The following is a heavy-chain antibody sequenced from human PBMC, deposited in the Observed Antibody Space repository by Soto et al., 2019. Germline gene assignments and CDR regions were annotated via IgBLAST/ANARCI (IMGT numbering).Heavy chain of an antibody. CDR2: ITATGART. CDR1: GLRFSSYS. J-gene: IGHJ4*02. CDR3: AIMNGYFEY. V-gene: IGHV3-23*01. D-gene: IGHD3-16*01. Sequence: PGGSLRLSCADSGLRFSSYSMSWVRQTPGKGLEWVAAITATGARTYYAASVTGRFTISRDNPQKPHYLQMTSLRAEDTAMYYCAIMNGYFEYWGQGTPVTVSS.